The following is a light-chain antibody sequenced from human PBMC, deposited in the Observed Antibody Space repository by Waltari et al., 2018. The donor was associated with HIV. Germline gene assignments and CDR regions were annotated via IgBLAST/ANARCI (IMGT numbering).Light chain of an antibody. J-gene: IGLJ2*01. CDR2: EDN. Sequence: NFMLTQPHSVSESPGKTVTISCTRSSGSIASNYVQWYQQRPGSAPTTMIYEDNQRPSWVPDWFSGSIDSSSNSASLTISGLKTEDEGDYYCQSYDSRNHVVFGGGTKLTVL. CDR3: QSYDSRNHVV. V-gene: IGLV6-57*03. CDR1: SGSIASNY.